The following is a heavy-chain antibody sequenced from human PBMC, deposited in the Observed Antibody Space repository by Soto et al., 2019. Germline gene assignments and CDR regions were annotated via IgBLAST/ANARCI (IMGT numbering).Heavy chain of an antibody. CDR1: GFTFSNAW. Sequence: GGSLRLSCAASGFTFSNAWMSWVRQAPGKGLEWVGRIKSKTDGGTTDYAAPVKGRFTISRDDSKNTLYLQMNSLKTEDTAVYYCTTYSSGWMGSYYFDYWGQGTLVTVSS. J-gene: IGHJ4*02. D-gene: IGHD6-19*01. V-gene: IGHV3-15*01. CDR3: TTYSSGWMGSYYFDY. CDR2: IKSKTDGGTT.